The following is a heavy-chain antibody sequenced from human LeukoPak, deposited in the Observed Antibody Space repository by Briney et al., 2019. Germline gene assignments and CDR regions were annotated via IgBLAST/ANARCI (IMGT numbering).Heavy chain of an antibody. Sequence: SETLSLTCTVSGGSISSYYWSWIRQPPGKGLEWIGYIYYSGSTNYNPSLKSRVTISVDTSKNQFSLKLSSMTAADTAIYYCVRQYCGSTGCYPYFDYWGQGTLVTVSS. V-gene: IGHV4-59*01. CDR2: IYYSGST. CDR3: VRQYCGSTGCYPYFDY. D-gene: IGHD2-2*01. J-gene: IGHJ4*02. CDR1: GGSISSYY.